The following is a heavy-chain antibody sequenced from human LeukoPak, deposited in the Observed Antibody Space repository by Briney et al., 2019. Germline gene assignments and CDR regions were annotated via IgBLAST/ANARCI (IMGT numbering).Heavy chain of an antibody. D-gene: IGHD3-16*02. V-gene: IGHV3-11*01. CDR3: SKDISAGGLDV. CDR2: ISSSGSTI. Sequence: GGSLRLSCAASGFTFSDYYMSWIRQAPGKGLEWVSYISSSGSTISYADSVKGRFTIFRDNAKNSIYLQMNSLRIEDTALYYCSKDISAGGLDVWGPGTPVTVSS. J-gene: IGHJ6*02. CDR1: GFTFSDYY.